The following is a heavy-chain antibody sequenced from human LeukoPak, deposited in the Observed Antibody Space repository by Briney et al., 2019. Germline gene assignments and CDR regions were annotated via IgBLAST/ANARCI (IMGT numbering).Heavy chain of an antibody. V-gene: IGHV1-18*01. CDR1: GYTFTSYG. CDR3: ARLQLLQAYYYYYYMDV. D-gene: IGHD2-2*01. CDR2: ISAYNGNT. Sequence: ASVKVSCKASGYTFTSYGISWVRQAPGQGLEWMGWISAYNGNTNYAQKLQGRVTMTTDTSTSTAYMELRSLRSDDTAVYCCARLQLLQAYYYYYYMDVWGKGTTVTVSS. J-gene: IGHJ6*03.